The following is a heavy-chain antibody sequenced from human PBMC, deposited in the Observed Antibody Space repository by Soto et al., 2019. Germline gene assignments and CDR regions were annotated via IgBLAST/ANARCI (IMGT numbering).Heavy chain of an antibody. CDR1: GFTFSSYG. CDR3: STSYDSTGSQKEYCFDH. V-gene: IGHV3-33*01. J-gene: IGHJ4*02. Sequence: GGSLRLSCAASGFTFSSYGMHWVRQAPGKGLEWVAVIWYDGSNKYYADSVKGRFTISRDNSKNTLYLQMNSLRAEDTAVYYCSTSYDSTGSQKEYCFDHWGQGTLVTVSS. CDR2: IWYDGSNK. D-gene: IGHD5-12*01.